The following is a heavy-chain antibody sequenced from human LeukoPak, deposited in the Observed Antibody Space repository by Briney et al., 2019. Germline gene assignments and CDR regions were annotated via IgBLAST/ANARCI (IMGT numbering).Heavy chain of an antibody. CDR1: GFTFSSYS. CDR2: ISSSSSYI. V-gene: IGHV3-21*01. D-gene: IGHD6-19*01. CDR3: AGSYSRGWLDY. Sequence: PGGSVRHSCAASGFTFSSYSMNWVRQAPGKGLEWVSSISSSSSYIYYADSVKGRLTNSRDNAKNSLYLQMNSLRGEDTAVYYCAGSYSRGWLDYWGQGTLVTVSS. J-gene: IGHJ4*02.